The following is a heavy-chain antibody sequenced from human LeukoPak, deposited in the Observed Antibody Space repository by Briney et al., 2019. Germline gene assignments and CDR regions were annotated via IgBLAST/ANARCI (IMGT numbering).Heavy chain of an antibody. CDR1: GGSISSYY. CDR2: IYTSGST. Sequence: SETLSLTCTVSGGSISSYYWSWIRQPAGRGLEWIGRIYTSGSTNYNPSLKSRVTMSVDTSKNQFSLKLSSVTAADTAVYCCALYSKGGSGRLLTWGQGTLVTVSS. CDR3: ALYSKGGSGRLLT. V-gene: IGHV4-4*07. D-gene: IGHD6-19*01. J-gene: IGHJ4*02.